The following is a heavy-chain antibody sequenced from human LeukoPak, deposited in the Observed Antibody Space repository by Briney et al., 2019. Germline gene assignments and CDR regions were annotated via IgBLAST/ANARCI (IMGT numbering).Heavy chain of an antibody. CDR2: ISAYNGNT. CDR3: ARYPHYYDSSGYIYYFDY. V-gene: IGHV1-18*01. J-gene: IGHJ4*02. CDR1: GYTFTSYG. D-gene: IGHD3-22*01. Sequence: RASVKVSCKASGYTFTSYGISWVRQAPGQGLEWMGWISAYNGNTNYAQKLQGRVTMTTDTSTSTAYMELRSLRSDDTAVYYRARYPHYYDSSGYIYYFDYWGQGTLVTVSS.